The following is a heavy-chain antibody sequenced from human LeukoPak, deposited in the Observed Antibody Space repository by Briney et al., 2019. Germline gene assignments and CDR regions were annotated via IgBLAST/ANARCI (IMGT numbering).Heavy chain of an antibody. J-gene: IGHJ4*02. D-gene: IGHD5-18*01. CDR3: AKDFGDTAMVTPDY. V-gene: IGHV3-43*01. CDR1: GFTFDDYT. Sequence: GGSLRLSRAASGFTFDDYTMHWVRQAPGKGLEWVSLISWDGGSTYYADSVKGRFTISRDNSKNSLYLQMNSLRTEDTALYYCAKDFGDTAMVTPDYWGQGTLVTVSS. CDR2: ISWDGGST.